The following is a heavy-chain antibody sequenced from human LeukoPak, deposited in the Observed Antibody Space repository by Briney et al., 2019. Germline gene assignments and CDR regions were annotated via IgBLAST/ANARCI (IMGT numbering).Heavy chain of an antibody. D-gene: IGHD2-2*02. CDR2: ISAYNGNT. V-gene: IGHV1-18*01. Sequence: ASVKVSCKASGYTFTSYGISWVRQAPGQGLEWMGWISAYNGNTNYAQKLQGRVTMTTDTSTSTAYMELRSLRSDDTAVYYCARGHDVVLVPAAIRWTQADYWGQGTLVTVSS. J-gene: IGHJ4*02. CDR3: ARGHDVVLVPAAIRWTQADY. CDR1: GYTFTSYG.